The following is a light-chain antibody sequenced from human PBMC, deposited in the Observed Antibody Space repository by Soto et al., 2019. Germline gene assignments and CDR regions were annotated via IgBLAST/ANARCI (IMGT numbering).Light chain of an antibody. CDR3: QQYGSSPLFT. CDR2: GAS. J-gene: IGKJ3*01. V-gene: IGKV3-20*01. Sequence: EIVLTQSPGTLSLSPGERATLSCRASQSVSSSYLVWYQQKPGQAPRRLIYGASSRATGIPDRFSGSGSGTDFTLTISRLEPEDFAVYYCQQYGSSPLFTFGPGTKVDIK. CDR1: QSVSSSY.